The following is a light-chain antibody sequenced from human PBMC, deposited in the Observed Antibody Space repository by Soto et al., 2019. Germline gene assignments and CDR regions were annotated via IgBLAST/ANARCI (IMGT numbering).Light chain of an antibody. Sequence: DIQMTQSPFSLSASVGDRVTITCRASQSISSYLNWYQQKPGKAPKLLIYAASSLQSGVPSRFSGSGSGTDFTLTISSLQPEHFATYYCQQSYSTPPSTFGGGTKVEIK. J-gene: IGKJ4*01. CDR2: AAS. V-gene: IGKV1-39*01. CDR1: QSISSY. CDR3: QQSYSTPPST.